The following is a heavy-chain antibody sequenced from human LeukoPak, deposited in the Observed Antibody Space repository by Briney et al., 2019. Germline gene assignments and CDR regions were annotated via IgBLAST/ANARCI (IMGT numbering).Heavy chain of an antibody. CDR1: GGSISSSSYY. CDR2: IYYSGST. D-gene: IGHD4-11*01. CDR3: ARMTTVTEGQYYYYYYYMDV. Sequence: SETLSLTCTVSGGSISSSSYYWSWIRQPPGKGLEWIGYIYYSGSTNYNPSLKSRVTISVDTSKNQFSLKLSSVTAADTAVYYCARMTTVTEGQYYYYYYYMDVWGKGTTVTVSS. V-gene: IGHV4-61*01. J-gene: IGHJ6*03.